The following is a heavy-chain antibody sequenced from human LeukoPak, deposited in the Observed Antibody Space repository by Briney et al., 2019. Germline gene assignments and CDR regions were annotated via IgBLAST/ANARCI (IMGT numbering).Heavy chain of an antibody. CDR3: AKGYCSSTSCTDYYYYYMDV. D-gene: IGHD2-2*01. CDR1: GFTFDDYA. V-gene: IGHV3-9*01. CDR2: ISWNSGSI. J-gene: IGHJ6*03. Sequence: GGSLRLSCAASGFTFDDYAMHWVRQAPGKGLEWVSGISWNSGSIGYADSVKGRFTISRDNAKNSLYLQMNSLRAEDTALYYCAKGYCSSTSCTDYYYYYMDVWGKGTTVTISS.